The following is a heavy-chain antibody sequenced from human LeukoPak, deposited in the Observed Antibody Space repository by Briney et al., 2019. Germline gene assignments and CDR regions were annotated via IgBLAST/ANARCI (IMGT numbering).Heavy chain of an antibody. J-gene: IGHJ6*03. CDR1: GFTFSSYA. Sequence: AGRSLRLSCAASGFTFSSYAMHWVRQAPGKGLEWVAVISYDGSNKYYADSVKGRFTISRDNSKNTLYQQMNSLRAEDTASGIAAAGEVDYYYYYMDVWGKGTTVTVSS. CDR3: AAGEVDYYYYYMDV. V-gene: IGHV3-30-3*01. CDR2: ISYDGSNK. D-gene: IGHD6-13*01.